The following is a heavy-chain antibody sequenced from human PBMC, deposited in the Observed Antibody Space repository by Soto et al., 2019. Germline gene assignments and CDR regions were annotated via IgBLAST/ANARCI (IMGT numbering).Heavy chain of an antibody. D-gene: IGHD2-15*01. Sequence: SETLSLTCAVYGGSFSGYYWSWIRQPPGKGLEWIGEINHSGSTNYNPSLKSRVTISVDTSKNQFSLKLSSVTAADTAVYYCARGRGRGRVYYYYGMDVWGQGTTVTVSS. CDR3: ARGRGRGRVYYYYGMDV. CDR2: INHSGST. J-gene: IGHJ6*02. CDR1: GGSFSGYY. V-gene: IGHV4-34*01.